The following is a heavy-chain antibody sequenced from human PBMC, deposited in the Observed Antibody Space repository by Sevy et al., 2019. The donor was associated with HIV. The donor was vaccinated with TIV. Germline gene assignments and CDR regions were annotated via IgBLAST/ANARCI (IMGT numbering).Heavy chain of an antibody. D-gene: IGHD3-22*01. Sequence: ASVKVSCKASGGTFSNYAISWVRQAPGQGLEWMGGFIPMFDKANYAQKFQGKVTLTADGPTTTAYMELSSLRSDDTAVYYCAGSYFDSSGYSPLYYYGMDVWGQGTTVTVSS. CDR3: AGSYFDSSGYSPLYYYGMDV. CDR2: FIPMFDKA. CDR1: GGTFSNYA. V-gene: IGHV1-69*13. J-gene: IGHJ6*02.